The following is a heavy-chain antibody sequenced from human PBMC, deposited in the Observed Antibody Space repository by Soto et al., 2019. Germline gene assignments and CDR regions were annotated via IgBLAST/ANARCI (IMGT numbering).Heavy chain of an antibody. CDR3: ARHATSYYDSSGYYPFDY. D-gene: IGHD3-22*01. V-gene: IGHV4-39*01. CDR2: IYYSGST. J-gene: IGHJ4*02. Sequence: QLQLQESGPGLVKPSETLSLTCTVSGGSISSSSYYWGWIRQPPGKGLEWIGSIYYSGSTYYNPSLKSRVTISVDTSKNQFSLKLSSVTAADTAVYYCARHATSYYDSSGYYPFDYWGQGTLVTVSS. CDR1: GGSISSSSYY.